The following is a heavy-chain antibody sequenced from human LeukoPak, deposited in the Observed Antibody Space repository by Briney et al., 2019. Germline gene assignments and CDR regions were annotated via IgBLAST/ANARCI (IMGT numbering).Heavy chain of an antibody. CDR2: ISSSGSTI. J-gene: IGHJ6*03. Sequence: GGSLRLSCAASGFTFSDYYMSWIRQAPGKGLEWVSYISSSGSTICYADSVKGRFTISRDNAKNSLYLQMNSLRAEDTAVYYCARAAYDFWSGYDGYYYYMDVWGKGTTVTVSS. CDR1: GFTFSDYY. D-gene: IGHD3-3*01. CDR3: ARAAYDFWSGYDGYYYYMDV. V-gene: IGHV3-11*04.